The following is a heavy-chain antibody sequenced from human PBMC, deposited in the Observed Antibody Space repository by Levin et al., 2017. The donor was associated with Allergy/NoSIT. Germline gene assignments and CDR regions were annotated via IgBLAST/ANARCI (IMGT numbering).Heavy chain of an antibody. CDR3: AKDKDSCTDSSETYGMDV. J-gene: IGHJ6*02. Sequence: GGSLRLSCAASGFTFSRYGMHRVRQAPGKGLEWVAVISYDGSNKYYADSVKGRFTISRDNSKNTLYLQMNSLRPEDKAVYYCAKDKDSCTDSSETYGMDVWGQGTSVTVSS. D-gene: IGHD6-25*01. CDR1: GFTFSRYG. CDR2: ISYDGSNK. V-gene: IGHV3-30*18.